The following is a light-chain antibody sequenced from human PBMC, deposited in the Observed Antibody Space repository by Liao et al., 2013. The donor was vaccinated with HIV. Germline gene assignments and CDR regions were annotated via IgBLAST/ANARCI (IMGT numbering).Light chain of an antibody. CDR3: QVWDSSSDHPV. CDR2: YDN. V-gene: IGLV3-21*04. CDR1: NIGGRS. Sequence: SYMLTQPPSVSVAPGATATITCGGDNIGGRSVHWYQHKAGQAPHLVISYDNDRPSGIPARFSGSNSGNTATLTISRVEAGDEADYYCQVWDSSSDHPVFGGGTKLTVL. J-gene: IGLJ2*01.